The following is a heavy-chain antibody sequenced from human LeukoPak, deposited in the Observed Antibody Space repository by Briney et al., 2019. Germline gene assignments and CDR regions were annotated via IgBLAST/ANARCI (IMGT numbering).Heavy chain of an antibody. CDR2: TNPNSGNT. D-gene: IGHD6-13*01. CDR3: ARYKWLAAAGRVGYYYYYMDV. J-gene: IGHJ6*03. V-gene: IGHV1-8*01. CDR1: GYTFTSYD. Sequence: GASVKVSCKASGYTFTSYDINWVRQATGQGLEWMGWTNPNSGNTGYAQKFQGRVTMTRNTSISTAYMELSRLRSDDTAVYYCARYKWLAAAGRVGYYYYYMDVWGKGTTVTVSS.